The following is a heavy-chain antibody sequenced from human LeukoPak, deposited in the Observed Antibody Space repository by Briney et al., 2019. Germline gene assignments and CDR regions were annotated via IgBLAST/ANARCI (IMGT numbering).Heavy chain of an antibody. J-gene: IGHJ4*02. CDR3: AKDGQYSSSSPYYFDY. CDR2: ISGSGGTI. D-gene: IGHD6-6*01. Sequence: GGSLRLSCAASGFTFSDYHMSWMRQAPGKGLEWISHISGSGGTIYYADSVKGRFTISRDNSKNTLYLQMNSLRAEDTAVYYCAKDGQYSSSSPYYFDYWGQGTLVTVSS. V-gene: IGHV3-11*01. CDR1: GFTFSDYH.